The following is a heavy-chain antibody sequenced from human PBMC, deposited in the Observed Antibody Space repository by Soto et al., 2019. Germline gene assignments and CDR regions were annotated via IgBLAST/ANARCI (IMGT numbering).Heavy chain of an antibody. CDR1: GYNFNGYY. V-gene: IGHV1-2*02. CDR3: ARGFIYCRDGACYVDA. J-gene: IGHJ4*02. CDR2: IVPNSGGT. Sequence: QVQLVQSGAEVKKPGASVKVSCKASGYNFNGYYLHWVRQAPGQGLEWMGWIVPNSGGTNNAQKFQGRGTPTRDTSISPTYRELSSLTSADTAVYYCARGFIYCRDGACYVDAWGQGTLVSVSS. D-gene: IGHD2-15*01.